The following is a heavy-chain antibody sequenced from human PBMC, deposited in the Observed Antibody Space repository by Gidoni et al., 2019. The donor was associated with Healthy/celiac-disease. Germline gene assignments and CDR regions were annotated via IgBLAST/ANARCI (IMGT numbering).Heavy chain of an antibody. J-gene: IGHJ6*02. CDR2: IRGSGGST. CDR3: AKPSTVTTAYYYYGMDV. D-gene: IGHD4-17*01. Sequence: EVQLLESGGGLVQTGGSLRLSCAASGFTFSSYAMRWVRQAPGKGLEWVSAIRGSGGSTYYADSVKGRFTLSRDNSKNTLYLQMNSLRAEDTAVYYCAKPSTVTTAYYYYGMDVWGQGTTVTVSS. CDR1: GFTFSSYA. V-gene: IGHV3-23*01.